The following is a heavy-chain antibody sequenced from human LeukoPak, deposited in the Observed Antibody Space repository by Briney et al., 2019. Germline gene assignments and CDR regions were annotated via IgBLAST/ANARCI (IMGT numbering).Heavy chain of an antibody. J-gene: IGHJ2*01. Sequence: SETLSLTCAVYGGSFSGYYWSWIRQPPGKGLEWIGEINHSGSTNYNPSLKSRVTISVDTSKNQFSLKLSSVTAADTAVYYCARKLRYFDWLFASGDWYFDLWGRGTLVTVSS. CDR2: INHSGST. D-gene: IGHD3-9*01. CDR1: GGSFSGYY. V-gene: IGHV4-34*01. CDR3: ARKLRYFDWLFASGDWYFDL.